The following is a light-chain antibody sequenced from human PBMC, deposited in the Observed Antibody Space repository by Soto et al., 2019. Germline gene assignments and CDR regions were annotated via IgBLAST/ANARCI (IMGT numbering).Light chain of an antibody. CDR1: QSVGTY. CDR2: DSS. V-gene: IGKV3D-20*01. CDR3: QQCGSSST. J-gene: IGKJ5*01. Sequence: IVLTQSPATLSLSPGERATLSCGASQSVGTYIAWYKQKPGLAPRLVMFDSSTRATGIPDRFSGSGSGTDFTLTISRLEPEDFAVYYCQQCGSSSTFGQGTRLEIK.